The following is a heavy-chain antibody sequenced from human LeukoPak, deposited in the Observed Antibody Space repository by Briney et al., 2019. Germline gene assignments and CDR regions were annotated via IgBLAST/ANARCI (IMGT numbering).Heavy chain of an antibody. CDR3: AKDASRGYSYGATPDY. CDR2: ISGSGGST. J-gene: IGHJ4*02. D-gene: IGHD5-18*01. V-gene: IGHV3-23*01. Sequence: GGSLRLSCAASGFTFSSYAMSWVRQAPGKGLEWVSAISGSGGSTYYADSVKGRFTISRDNSKNTLHLQMNSLRAEDTAVYYCAKDASRGYSYGATPDYWGQGTLVTVSS. CDR1: GFTFSSYA.